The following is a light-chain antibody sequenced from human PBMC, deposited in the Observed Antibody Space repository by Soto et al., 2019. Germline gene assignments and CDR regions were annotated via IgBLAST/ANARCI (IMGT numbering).Light chain of an antibody. CDR1: SSDIGGYNF. J-gene: IGLJ2*01. CDR2: DVN. V-gene: IGLV2-14*01. Sequence: QSALTQPASVSGSPGQSITISCTGTSSDIGGYNFVSWYQQHPGKAPKLMIYDVNLRPSGVSDRFSGSKSGNTASLTISGLQDEDEAHYYCSSYATSTVFGGGTKLTVL. CDR3: SSYATSTV.